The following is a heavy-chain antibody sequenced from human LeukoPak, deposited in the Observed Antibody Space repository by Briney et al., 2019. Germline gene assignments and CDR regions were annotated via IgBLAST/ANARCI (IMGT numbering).Heavy chain of an antibody. Sequence: GASVKVSCKASGYTFTGYYIHWVRQAPGQGLEWMGWITPHNGGTNYAQKFQGGVTMTRDTSISTAYMELSRLRSDDTAVYYCARTKNLYPGWFDPWGQGTLVTVS. V-gene: IGHV1-2*02. CDR1: GYTFTGYY. J-gene: IGHJ5*02. CDR2: ITPHNGGT. CDR3: ARTKNLYPGWFDP. D-gene: IGHD1-14*01.